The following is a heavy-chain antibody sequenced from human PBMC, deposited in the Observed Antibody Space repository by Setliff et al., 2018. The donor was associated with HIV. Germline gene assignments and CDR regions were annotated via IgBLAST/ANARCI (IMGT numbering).Heavy chain of an antibody. CDR2: IYYTGST. CDR1: GASINSYF. V-gene: IGHV4-59*01. J-gene: IGHJ1*01. CDR3: AGVNYYDASGLRAEYFQL. D-gene: IGHD3-22*01. Sequence: SETLSLTCTVSGASINSYFWSWIRQPPGKGPEWLGYIYYTGSTNYNPALESRITMSVDTSKNQFSLTLKSVTAADTGVYYCAGVNYYDASGLRAEYFQLWGQGTQVTGSS.